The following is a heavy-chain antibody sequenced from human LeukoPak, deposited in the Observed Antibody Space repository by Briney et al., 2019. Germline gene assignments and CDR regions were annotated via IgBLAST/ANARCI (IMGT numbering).Heavy chain of an antibody. Sequence: RASVKVSCKASGYTFTSYDINWVRQATGQGLEWMGRMNPNSGNTGYAQKFQGRVTITRNTSISTAYMELSSLRSEDTAVYYCARVNSGSYYYFDYWGQGTLVTVSS. CDR1: GYTFTSYD. V-gene: IGHV1-8*03. CDR3: ARVNSGSYYYFDY. D-gene: IGHD1-26*01. CDR2: MNPNSGNT. J-gene: IGHJ4*02.